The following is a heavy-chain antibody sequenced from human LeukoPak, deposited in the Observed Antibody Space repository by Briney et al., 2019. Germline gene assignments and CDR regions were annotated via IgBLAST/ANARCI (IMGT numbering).Heavy chain of an antibody. CDR3: ARAPGAPTSFYYAMDF. J-gene: IGHJ6*02. CDR1: GFTFSAFA. Sequence: GGFLRLSCAASGFTFSAFAMHWVRQAPGKGLEWVAVISYDGSTHYYADSVKGRFTISRDNSWNTLYLQMNSLRVEDTAVYFCARAPGAPTSFYYAMDFWGQGTAVTAAS. CDR2: ISYDGSTH. V-gene: IGHV3-30-3*01. D-gene: IGHD3-10*01.